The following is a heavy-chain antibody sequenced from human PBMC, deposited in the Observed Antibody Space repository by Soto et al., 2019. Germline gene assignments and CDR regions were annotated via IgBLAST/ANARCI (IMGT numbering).Heavy chain of an antibody. CDR3: AKVLVGAFLLFDS. CDR1: GFTFSSYG. Sequence: GGSLRLSCAASGFTFSSYGMHWVRQAPGKGLEWVAVISYDGSNKYYADSVKGRFTISRDNSKNTLYLQMNSLRAEDTAVYYCAKVLVGAFLLFDSWGQGPLVTVS. J-gene: IGHJ4*02. D-gene: IGHD1-26*01. CDR2: ISYDGSNK. V-gene: IGHV3-30*18.